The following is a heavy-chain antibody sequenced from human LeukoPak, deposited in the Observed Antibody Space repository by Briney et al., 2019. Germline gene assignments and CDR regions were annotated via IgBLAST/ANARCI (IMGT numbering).Heavy chain of an antibody. Sequence: GGSLRLSCAASGFTFDDYAMHWVRQAPGKGLEWVSGISWNSGSIGYADSVKGRFTISRDNAKNSLYLQMDSLRAEDTALYYCAKDTEDYGDYTPSFDYWGQGTLVTVSS. V-gene: IGHV3-9*01. CDR3: AKDTEDYGDYTPSFDY. D-gene: IGHD4-17*01. CDR2: ISWNSGSI. CDR1: GFTFDDYA. J-gene: IGHJ4*02.